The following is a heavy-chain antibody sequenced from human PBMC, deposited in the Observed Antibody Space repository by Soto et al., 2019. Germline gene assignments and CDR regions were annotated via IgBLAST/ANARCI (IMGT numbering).Heavy chain of an antibody. CDR3: VVYSSSSGRHFDY. D-gene: IGHD6-6*01. CDR2: IYPGDSDT. J-gene: IGHJ4*02. V-gene: IGHV5-51*01. CDR1: GDIFSKYW. Sequence: GESLKISCKSSGDIFSKYWIGWVLQMPGKGLEWMGIIYPGDSDTRYSPSFQGQVTISADKSITTAYLQWRSLKASDTAIYYCVVYSSSSGRHFDYWGQGTLVTVSS.